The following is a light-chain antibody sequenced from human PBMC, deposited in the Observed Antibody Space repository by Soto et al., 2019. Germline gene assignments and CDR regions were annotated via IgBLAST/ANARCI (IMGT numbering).Light chain of an antibody. CDR1: QSVGSN. CDR2: GAS. Sequence: EIGMTQSPATLSVSPGERATLSCRASQSVGSNLAWYQQKPGQAPRLIIFGASTRATGIPARFSGSGSGTDFTLNISSLQSEDFAIYFCQQYNNWPPDRTFGQGTKVEIK. V-gene: IGKV3-15*01. J-gene: IGKJ1*01. CDR3: QQYNNWPPDRT.